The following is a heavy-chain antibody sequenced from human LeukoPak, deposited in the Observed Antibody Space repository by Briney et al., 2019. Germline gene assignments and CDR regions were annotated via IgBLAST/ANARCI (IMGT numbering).Heavy chain of an antibody. CDR1: GGSFSSYY. D-gene: IGHD3-10*01. J-gene: IGHJ4*02. CDR2: INHSGST. V-gene: IGHV4-34*01. CDR3: AREVGYYGSGIISY. Sequence: SETLSLTCAVYGGSFSSYYWSWIRQPPGKGLEWIGEINHSGSTNYNPSLKSRVTISVDTSKNQFSLNLSSVTAADTPVYNCAREVGYYGSGIISYWGQGTLVTVYS.